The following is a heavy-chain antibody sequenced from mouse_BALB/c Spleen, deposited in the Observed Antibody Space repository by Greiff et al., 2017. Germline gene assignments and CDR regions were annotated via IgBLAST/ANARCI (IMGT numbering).Heavy chain of an antibody. V-gene: IGHV3-6*02. CDR2: ISYDGSN. CDR1: GYSITSGYY. J-gene: IGHJ4*01. CDR3: ARGEEYAMDY. Sequence: ESGPGLVKPSQSLSLTCSVTGYSITSGYYWNWIRQFPGNKLEWMGYISYDGSNNYNPSLKNRISITRDTSKNQFFLKLNSVTTEDTATYYCARGEEYAMDYWGQGTSVTVSS.